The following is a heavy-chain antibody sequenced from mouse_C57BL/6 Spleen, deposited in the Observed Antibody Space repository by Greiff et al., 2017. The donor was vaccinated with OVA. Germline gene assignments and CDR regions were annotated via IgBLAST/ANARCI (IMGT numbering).Heavy chain of an antibody. D-gene: IGHD2-3*01. J-gene: IGHJ2*01. Sequence: EVQLQQSGPELVKPGASVKISCKASGYSFTGYYMNWVKQSPEKSLEWIGEINPSTGGTTYNQKFKAKATLTVDKSSSTAYMQLKSLTSEDSAVYYCARSDDGYYSFDYWGQGTTLTVSS. CDR3: ARSDDGYYSFDY. CDR1: GYSFTGYY. V-gene: IGHV1-42*01. CDR2: INPSTGGT.